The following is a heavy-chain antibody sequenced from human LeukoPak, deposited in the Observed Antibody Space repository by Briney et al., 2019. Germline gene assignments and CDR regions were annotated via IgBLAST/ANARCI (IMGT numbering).Heavy chain of an antibody. CDR3: AKDRTGYGYFDY. CDR2: ISSSSSYI. Sequence: GGSLRLSCAASGFTFSSYSMNWVRQAPGKGLEWVSSISSSSSYIYYADSVKGRFTISRDNSKSTLYLQMNSLRAEDTAVYYCAKDRTGYGYFDYWGQGTLVTVSS. V-gene: IGHV3-21*04. D-gene: IGHD2-15*01. J-gene: IGHJ4*02. CDR1: GFTFSSYS.